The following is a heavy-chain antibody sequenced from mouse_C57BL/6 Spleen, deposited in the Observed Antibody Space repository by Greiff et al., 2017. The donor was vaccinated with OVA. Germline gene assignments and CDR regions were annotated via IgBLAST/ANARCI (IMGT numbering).Heavy chain of an antibody. CDR3: AREYGSYYFDY. J-gene: IGHJ2*01. D-gene: IGHD2-2*01. Sequence: EVQLQQSGPGLVKPSQSLSLTCSVTGYSITSGYYWNWIRQFPGNKLEWMGYISYDGSNNYNPSLKNRISITRDTSKNQFFLKLNSVTTEDTATYYCAREYGSYYFDYWGQGTTLTVSS. CDR1: GYSITSGYY. V-gene: IGHV3-6*01. CDR2: ISYDGSN.